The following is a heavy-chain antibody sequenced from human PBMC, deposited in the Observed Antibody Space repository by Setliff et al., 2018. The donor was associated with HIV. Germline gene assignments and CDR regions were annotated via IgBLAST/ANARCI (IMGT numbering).Heavy chain of an antibody. Sequence: GESVKISCKGSGYTFTSYWIGWVRQMPGKGLEWMGIIYPGDSDTRYSPSFQGRVTISADKSINTAYLQWSSLQASDTAMYYCARRASKASLDYWGQGTLVTVSS. CDR3: ARRASKASLDY. CDR1: GYTFTSYW. V-gene: IGHV5-51*01. CDR2: IYPGDSDT. J-gene: IGHJ4*02.